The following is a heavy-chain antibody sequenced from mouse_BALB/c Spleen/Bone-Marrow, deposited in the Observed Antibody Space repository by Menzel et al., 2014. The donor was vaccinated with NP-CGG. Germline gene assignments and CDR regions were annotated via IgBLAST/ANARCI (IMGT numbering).Heavy chain of an antibody. Sequence: VQLVESGPGLVQPSQSLSITCTVSGFSLTSYGVHWVRQSPGKGLEWLGVIWSGGSTDYNAAFISRLSISKDNSKSQVFFKMDSLQANDTAIYYCARRRYRYDAMDYWGQGTSVTVSS. V-gene: IGHV2-2*02. D-gene: IGHD2-14*01. CDR1: GFSLTSYG. CDR3: ARRRYRYDAMDY. CDR2: IWSGGST. J-gene: IGHJ4*01.